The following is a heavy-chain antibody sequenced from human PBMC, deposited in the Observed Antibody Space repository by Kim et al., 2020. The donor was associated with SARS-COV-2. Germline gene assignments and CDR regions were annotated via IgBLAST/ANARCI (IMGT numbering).Heavy chain of an antibody. CDR1: GGSISSSSYY. V-gene: IGHV4-39*07. Sequence: SETLSLTCTVSGGSISSSSYYWGWIRQPPGKGLEWIGSIYYSGSTYYNPSLKSRVTISVDTSKNQFSLKLSSVTAADTAVYYCARDCSGGSCYGSGSYYAFDYWGQGTLVTVSS. D-gene: IGHD2-15*01. CDR3: ARDCSGGSCYGSGSYYAFDY. J-gene: IGHJ4*02. CDR2: IYYSGST.